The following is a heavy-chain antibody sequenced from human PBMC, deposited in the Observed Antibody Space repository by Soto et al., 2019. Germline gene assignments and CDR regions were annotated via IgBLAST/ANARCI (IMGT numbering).Heavy chain of an antibody. V-gene: IGHV4-59*08. CDR3: ARHGAEKTYYYYYYMDV. CDR2: IYYSGST. CDR1: GGSISSSY. J-gene: IGHJ6*03. D-gene: IGHD4-17*01. Sequence: SETLSLTCTVSGGSISSSYWSWIRQSPGKGLEWIGYIYYSGSTNYNPSLKSRVTISIDTSKNQFSLKLSSVIAADTAVYYCARHGAEKTYYYYYYMDVWGKGTTVTVSS.